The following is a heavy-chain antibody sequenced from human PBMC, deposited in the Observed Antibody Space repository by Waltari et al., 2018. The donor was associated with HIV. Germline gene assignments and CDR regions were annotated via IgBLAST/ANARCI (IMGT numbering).Heavy chain of an antibody. V-gene: IGHV3-21*01. CDR1: GFNFRNYN. CDR2: ISSTSSHI. CDR3: ATDLLDF. Sequence: DVQLVESGGGLVKPGGSLRLSCTASGFNFRNYNMHWVRQAPGRGLECVSAISSTSSHIFYANSGRGRFTISRDNSKNSLYLQMKSLTADDTAVYYCATDLLDFWGQGTLVIVSS. J-gene: IGHJ4*02.